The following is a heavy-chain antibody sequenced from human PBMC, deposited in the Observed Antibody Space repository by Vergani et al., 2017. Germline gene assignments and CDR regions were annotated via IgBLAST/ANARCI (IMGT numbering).Heavy chain of an antibody. D-gene: IGHD3-16*01. CDR3: ARRGGIVTAFGEIDE. J-gene: IGHJ4*01. CDR2: IDPSDSYT. V-gene: IGHV5-10-1*03. CDR1: GYSFTSYW. Sequence: EVQLVQSGAEVKKPGESLRISCKGSGYSFTSYWISWVRQMPGKGLEWRGRIDPSDSYTNYSPSFQVNVTISADKSISTAYLQWSSLKASDTAMYHCARRGGIVTAFGEIDEWGQGTLVTV.